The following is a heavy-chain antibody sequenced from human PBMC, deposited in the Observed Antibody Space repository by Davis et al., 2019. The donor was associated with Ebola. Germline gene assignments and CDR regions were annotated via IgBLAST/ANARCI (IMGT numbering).Heavy chain of an antibody. D-gene: IGHD1-1*01. J-gene: IGHJ4*02. CDR3: AKDLGTSGIVDY. Sequence: GESLKISCAASGFTFSSYSMNWVRQAPGKGLEWVSSISSSSSYIYYADSVKGRFTISRDNTKNTLYLQMNGLRAEDSAIYYCAKDLGTSGIVDYWGQGTLVTVS. V-gene: IGHV3-21*04. CDR2: ISSSSSYI. CDR1: GFTFSSYS.